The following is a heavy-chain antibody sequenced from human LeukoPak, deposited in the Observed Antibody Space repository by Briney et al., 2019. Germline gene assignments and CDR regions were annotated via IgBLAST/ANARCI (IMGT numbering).Heavy chain of an antibody. J-gene: IGHJ4*02. D-gene: IGHD3-10*01. Sequence: SETLSLTCAVYGGSFSGYYWSWIRQPPGKGLEWIGEINHSGSTNYNPSLKSRVTISVDTSKNQFSLELSSVTAADTAVYYCARGRATMVRGDFDYWGQGTLVTVSS. CDR2: INHSGST. V-gene: IGHV4-34*01. CDR1: GGSFSGYY. CDR3: ARGRATMVRGDFDY.